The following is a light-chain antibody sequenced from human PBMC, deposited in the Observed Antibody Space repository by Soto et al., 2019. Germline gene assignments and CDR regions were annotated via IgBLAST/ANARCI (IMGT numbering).Light chain of an antibody. CDR2: DAS. CDR3: QQRRNLIT. V-gene: IGKV3-11*01. J-gene: IGKJ5*01. Sequence: EVVLTQSPATLSLSPGERVTLSCRASQSVSSFLSWYQHKPGQAPRLLIYDASNRATGIPARFSGSGSGTDFTLTISSREPEDFAIYYCQQRRNLITFGQGTRLEIK. CDR1: QSVSSF.